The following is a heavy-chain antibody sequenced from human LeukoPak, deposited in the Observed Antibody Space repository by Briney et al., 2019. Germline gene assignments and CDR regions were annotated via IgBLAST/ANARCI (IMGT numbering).Heavy chain of an antibody. V-gene: IGHV1-2*02. CDR1: GYTFTGYY. D-gene: IGHD3-10*01. CDR3: AREYHMVRGVIPYYYFDY. J-gene: IGHJ4*02. Sequence: ASVKVSCKASGYTFTGYYMHWVRQAPGQGLEWMGWINPNSGGTNYAQKFQGRVTMTRDTSISTAYMELSRLRSDDTAVYYCAREYHMVRGVIPYYYFDYWGQGTLVTVSS. CDR2: INPNSGGT.